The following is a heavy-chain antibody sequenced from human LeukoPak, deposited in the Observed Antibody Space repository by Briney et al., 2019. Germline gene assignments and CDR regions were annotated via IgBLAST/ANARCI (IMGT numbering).Heavy chain of an antibody. CDR2: ISGSGGST. D-gene: IGHD6-13*01. V-gene: IGHV3-23*01. J-gene: IGHJ4*02. CDR1: GFTFSSYA. CDR3: AKDLRYSSSWYYNGY. Sequence: GGSLRLSCAASGFTFSSYAMSWVRQAPGKGLERVSAISGSGGSTYYADSVKGRFTISRDNSKNTLYLQMNSLRAEDTAVYYCAKDLRYSSSWYYNGYWGQGTLVTVSS.